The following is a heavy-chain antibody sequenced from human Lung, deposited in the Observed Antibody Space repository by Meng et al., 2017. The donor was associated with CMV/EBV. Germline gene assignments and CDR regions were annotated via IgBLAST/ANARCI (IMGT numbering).Heavy chain of an antibody. D-gene: IGHD2-2*01. Sequence: QDELRKSGPRLVKPSETLSVTCIVSSDSITNYFWSWVRQPAGKGLEWIGRLYPDGSTDYNPSLSSRLTLSLDTSKIRFSLKLRSVTAADTAIYYCARTPVRFCNTHMCYAFDYWGQGALVTVSS. CDR1: SDSITNYF. CDR2: LYPDGST. CDR3: ARTPVRFCNTHMCYAFDY. V-gene: IGHV4-4*07. J-gene: IGHJ4*02.